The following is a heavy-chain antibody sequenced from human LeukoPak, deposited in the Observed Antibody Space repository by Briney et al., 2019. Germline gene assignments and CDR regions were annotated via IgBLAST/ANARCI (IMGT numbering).Heavy chain of an antibody. CDR1: GGSISSYY. V-gene: IGHV4-59*08. D-gene: IGHD5-24*01. CDR3: ASMEMATLYYFDN. Sequence: PSETLSLTCTVSGGSISSYYWSWIRQPPGKGLEWTGYIYYSGSTNYNPSLKSRVTISVDTSKNQLSLKLSSVTAADTAVYYCASMEMATLYYFDNWGQGTLVTVSS. CDR2: IYYSGST. J-gene: IGHJ4*02.